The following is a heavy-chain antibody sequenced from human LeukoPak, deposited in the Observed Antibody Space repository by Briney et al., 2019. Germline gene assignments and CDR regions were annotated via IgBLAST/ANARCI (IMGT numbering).Heavy chain of an antibody. J-gene: IGHJ6*02. V-gene: IGHV4-34*01. D-gene: IGHD3-10*01. CDR2: INHSGST. CDR1: GGSFSGYY. CDR3: ARLRGVGYYYGMDV. Sequence: SETLSLTCAVYGGSFSGYYWSWIRQPPGKGLEWIGEINHSGSTNYNPSLKSRVTISVDTSKNQFSLKLSSVTAADTAVYYCARLRGVGYYYGMDVWGQGTTVTVSS.